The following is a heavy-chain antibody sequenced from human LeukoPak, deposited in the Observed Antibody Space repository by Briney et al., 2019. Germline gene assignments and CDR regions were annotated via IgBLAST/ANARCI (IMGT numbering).Heavy chain of an antibody. V-gene: IGHV1-18*01. CDR2: ISAYNGNT. Sequence: ASVKVSCKASGYTFTSYGISWVRQAPGQGLEWMGWISAYNGNTNYAQKLQGRVTMTTDTSTSTAYMELRSLRSDDTAVYYCARDSKRFVSGSSSPRDLDYFDYWGQGTLVTVSS. D-gene: IGHD6-6*01. CDR1: GYTFTSYG. CDR3: ARDSKRFVSGSSSPRDLDYFDY. J-gene: IGHJ4*02.